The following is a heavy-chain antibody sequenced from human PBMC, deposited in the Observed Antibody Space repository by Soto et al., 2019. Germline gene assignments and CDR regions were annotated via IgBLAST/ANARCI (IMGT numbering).Heavy chain of an antibody. CDR3: ARAAHYSSPFRWFDP. V-gene: IGHV4-31*03. CDR1: GGSISSGGYY. CDR2: IYYSGST. J-gene: IGHJ5*02. Sequence: QVQLQESGPGLVKPSQTLSLTCTVSGGSISSGGYYWSWIRPHPGKGLEWIGYIYYSGSTYYNPSLTSRGTISVDTSKNQFSLKLSSVTAADTAVYYCARAAHYSSPFRWFDPWGQGTLVTVSS. D-gene: IGHD6-13*01.